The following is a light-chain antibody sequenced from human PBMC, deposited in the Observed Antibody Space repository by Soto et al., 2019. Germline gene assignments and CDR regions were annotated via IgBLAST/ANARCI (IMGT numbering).Light chain of an antibody. V-gene: IGLV2-11*01. J-gene: IGLJ2*01. Sequence: QSVLTQPRSVSGSPGQSVTISCTGTSSDVGAYNYVSWYQQHPGKAPKLIIYDVTKWPSGVPDRFSGSKSGNTASLTVSGLQAEDEADYFCCSYAGSYTLIFGGGTKLTVL. CDR3: CSYAGSYTLI. CDR2: DVT. CDR1: SSDVGAYNY.